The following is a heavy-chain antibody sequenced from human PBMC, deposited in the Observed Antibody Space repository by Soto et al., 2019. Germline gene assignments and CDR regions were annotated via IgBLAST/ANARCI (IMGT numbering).Heavy chain of an antibody. Sequence: SETLSLTCTVSGGSIGSSSYYWGWIRQPPGKGLEWIGSIYYSGSTYYNPSLKSRVTISVDTSKNQFSLKLSSVTAADTAVYYCARHRAQDGRGVIYYWGQGTLVTVSS. V-gene: IGHV4-39*01. J-gene: IGHJ4*02. D-gene: IGHD3-3*01. CDR2: IYYSGST. CDR1: GGSIGSSSYY. CDR3: ARHRAQDGRGVIYY.